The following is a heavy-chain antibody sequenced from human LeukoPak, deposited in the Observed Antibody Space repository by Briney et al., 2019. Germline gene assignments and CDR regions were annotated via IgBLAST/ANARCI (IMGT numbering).Heavy chain of an antibody. V-gene: IGHV1-2*02. CDR2: INPNSGGT. J-gene: IGHJ5*02. D-gene: IGHD3-10*01. CDR1: GYTFTGYY. Sequence: ASVKVSCKASGYTFTGYYMHWVRQAPGQGLGWMGWINPNSGGTNYAQKFQGRVTMTRDTSISAAYMELSRLRSDDTAVYYCARDFKFMRKLYYYGFDPWGQGTLVTVSS. CDR3: ARDFKFMRKLYYYGFDP.